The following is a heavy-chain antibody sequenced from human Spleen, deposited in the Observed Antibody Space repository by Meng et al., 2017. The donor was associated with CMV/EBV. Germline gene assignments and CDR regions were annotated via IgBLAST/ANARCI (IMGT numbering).Heavy chain of an antibody. V-gene: IGHV1-18*01. CDR1: GYIFSHYG. D-gene: IGHD6-13*01. CDR2: ISAYSGNA. Sequence: KVSGKASGYIFSHYGISWTRQAPGKGLEWLRWISAYSGNAKYAQKFQGRVTMTTDTSTSTAYLELRSLRNDDTAVYYCARARAAGADNWGQGTLVTVSS. J-gene: IGHJ4*02. CDR3: ARARAAGADN.